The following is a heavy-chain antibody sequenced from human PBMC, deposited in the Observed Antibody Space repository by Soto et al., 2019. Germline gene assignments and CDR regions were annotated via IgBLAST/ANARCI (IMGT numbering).Heavy chain of an antibody. CDR3: ARDGHCSSTTSDIGY. Sequence: GRFLRLWCAVSGCTFSDYYRSWIRQAPGKGLEWVSYISSSSSYTNYADSVKGRFTISRDNAKNSLYLQMNSLRAEDTAMYYCARDGHCSSTTSDIGYWGQGTLGTXSS. V-gene: IGHV3-11*06. J-gene: IGHJ4*02. CDR1: GCTFSDYY. CDR2: ISSSSSYT. D-gene: IGHD2-2*01.